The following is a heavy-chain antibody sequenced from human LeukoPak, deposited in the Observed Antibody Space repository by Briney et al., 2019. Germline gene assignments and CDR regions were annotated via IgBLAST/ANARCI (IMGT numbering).Heavy chain of an antibody. J-gene: IGHJ2*01. CDR2: IYTSGST. Sequence: SETLSLTCTVSGGSISSGSYYWSWIRQPAGKGLEWIGRIYTSGSTNYNPSLKSRVTISVDTSKNQFSLKLSSVTAADTAVYYCARDAAKGLDSPDSSSAYWYFDLWGRGTLVTVSS. D-gene: IGHD6-6*01. CDR3: ARDAAKGLDSPDSSSAYWYFDL. V-gene: IGHV4-61*02. CDR1: GGSISSGSYY.